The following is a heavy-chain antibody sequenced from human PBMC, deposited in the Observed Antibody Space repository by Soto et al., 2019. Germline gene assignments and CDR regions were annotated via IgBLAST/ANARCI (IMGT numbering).Heavy chain of an antibody. D-gene: IGHD5-18*01. Sequence: GESLKISCAASGFTFSSFGIHWVRQAPGKGLEWVAVISYDGIDKNYGDSVKGRFTISRENSKNMVYLQMNSLRAEDTAVYYCARSPIQLWLPPFDYWGQGTLVTVS. CDR1: GFTFSSFG. CDR2: ISYDGIDK. V-gene: IGHV3-30*03. CDR3: ARSPIQLWLPPFDY. J-gene: IGHJ4*02.